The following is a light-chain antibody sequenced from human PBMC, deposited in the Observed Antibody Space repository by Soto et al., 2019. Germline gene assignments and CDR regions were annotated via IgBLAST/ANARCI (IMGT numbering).Light chain of an antibody. CDR1: SSDIGAYDY. Sequence: QSALTQPASLSGSPGQSITISCTGTSSDIGAYDYVSWFQQHPGKAPKLMISEVNNRPSGVSNRFSGSKSGNTAYLTISGLQVEDDAEYFCSSFTTTTTHVFGTGTRSPS. J-gene: IGLJ1*01. CDR2: EVN. CDR3: SSFTTTTTHV. V-gene: IGLV2-14*01.